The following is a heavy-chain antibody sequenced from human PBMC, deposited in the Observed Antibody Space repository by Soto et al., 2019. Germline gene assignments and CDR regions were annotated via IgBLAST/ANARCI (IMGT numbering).Heavy chain of an antibody. J-gene: IGHJ6*02. V-gene: IGHV4-4*02. CDR2: IYRSGST. Sequence: SETLSLTCAVSGGSISSSNWWSWVRQPPGKGLEWIGEIYRSGSTNYNPSLKSRVTISVDKSKNQFSLKLSSVTAADTAVYYFARANWNYGGGMDVWGQGTTVIVSS. CDR3: ARANWNYGGGMDV. D-gene: IGHD1-7*01. CDR1: GGSISSSNW.